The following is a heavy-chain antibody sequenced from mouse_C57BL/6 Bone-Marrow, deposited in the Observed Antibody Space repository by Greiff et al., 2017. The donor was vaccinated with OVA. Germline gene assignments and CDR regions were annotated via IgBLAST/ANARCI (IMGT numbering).Heavy chain of an antibody. Sequence: QVQLQQPGAELVRPGSSVKLSCKASGYTFTSYWMHWVKQRPIQGLDWIGNIDPSDSETHSNQKFKDKATLTVDTSSIKLYMQITSLTAKDYAVYDCAIVRMYYGYDWGQGTLVTVSA. J-gene: IGHJ3*01. CDR2: IDPSDSET. CDR3: AIVRMYYGYD. D-gene: IGHD2-2*01. CDR1: GYTFTSYW. V-gene: IGHV1-52*01.